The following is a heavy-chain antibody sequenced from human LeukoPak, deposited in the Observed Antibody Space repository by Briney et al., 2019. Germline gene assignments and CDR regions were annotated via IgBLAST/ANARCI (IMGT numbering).Heavy chain of an antibody. V-gene: IGHV3-48*02. J-gene: IGHJ4*02. D-gene: IGHD3-10*01. CDR3: ARYGSGSYNRPFDY. CDR1: GFTFSSYS. Sequence: GGSLRLSCAASGFTFSSYSMNWVRQAPGKGLEWVSYISSSSSTIYYADTVKGRFTISRDNAKNSLYLQMNSLRDEDTAVYYCARYGSGSYNRPFDYWGQGTLVTVSS. CDR2: ISSSSSTI.